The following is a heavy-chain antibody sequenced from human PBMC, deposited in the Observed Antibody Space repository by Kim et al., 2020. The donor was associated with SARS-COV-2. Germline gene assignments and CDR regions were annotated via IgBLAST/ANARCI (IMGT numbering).Heavy chain of an antibody. D-gene: IGHD6-13*01. CDR3: ARSWQLVTFDY. Sequence: GGSLRLSCAASGFTFSSYSMNWVRQAPGKGLEWVSSISSSSSYIYYADSVKGRFTISRDNAKNSLYLQMNSLRAEDTAVYYCARSWQLVTFDYWGQGTLVTVSS. CDR1: GFTFSSYS. CDR2: ISSSSSYI. V-gene: IGHV3-21*01. J-gene: IGHJ4*02.